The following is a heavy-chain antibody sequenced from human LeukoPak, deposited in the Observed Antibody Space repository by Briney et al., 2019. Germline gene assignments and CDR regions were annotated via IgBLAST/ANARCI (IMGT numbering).Heavy chain of an antibody. CDR3: ARSVPPAAIYYYYYYMDG. J-gene: IGHJ6*03. CDR1: GFTFSSYS. V-gene: IGHV3-48*04. Sequence: PGGSLRLSCAASGFTFSSYSMNWVRQAPGKGLEWVSYISSSGSTIYYADSVKGRFTISRDNAKNSLYLQMNSLRAEDTAVYYCARSVPPAAIYYYYYYMDGWGKGTTVTISS. D-gene: IGHD2-2*01. CDR2: ISSSGSTI.